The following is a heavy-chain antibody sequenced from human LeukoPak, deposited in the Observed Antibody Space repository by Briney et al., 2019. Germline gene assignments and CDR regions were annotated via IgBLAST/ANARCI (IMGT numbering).Heavy chain of an antibody. Sequence: SETLSLTCTVSGGSISTYYWSWIRQSPGKGLEWIGYIYTSGSTNYNPSLRSRVTISVDTSKNQLSLKLSFVTAADTAVYYCATFYSNSLYFDYWGQGTLVTVSS. V-gene: IGHV4-4*09. CDR1: GGSISTYY. J-gene: IGHJ4*02. D-gene: IGHD4-11*01. CDR2: IYTSGST. CDR3: ATFYSNSLYFDY.